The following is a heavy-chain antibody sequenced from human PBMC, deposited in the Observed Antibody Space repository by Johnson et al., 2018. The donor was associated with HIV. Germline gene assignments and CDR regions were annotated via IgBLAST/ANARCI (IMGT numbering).Heavy chain of an antibody. CDR1: GFTVSSNY. CDR2: IYSGGST. D-gene: IGHD3-22*01. J-gene: IGHJ3*02. V-gene: IGHV3-53*01. CDR3: ARGKYDSSGYYPPSFAFDI. Sequence: VQVVESGGGLIQPGGSLRLSCAASGFTVSSNYMSWVRQAPGKGLEWVSVIYSGGSTYYADSVKGRFTISRDNSKNTLYLQMNSLRAEDTAVYYCARGKYDSSGYYPPSFAFDIWGQGTMVTVSS.